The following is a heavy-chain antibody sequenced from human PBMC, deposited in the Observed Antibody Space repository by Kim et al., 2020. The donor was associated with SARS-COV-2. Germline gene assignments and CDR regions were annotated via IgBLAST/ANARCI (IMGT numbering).Heavy chain of an antibody. V-gene: IGHV3-74*01. CDR1: GFTFSSYW. Sequence: GGSLRRSCAASGFTFSSYWMHWVRQAPGKGLVWVSRINSDGSSTSYADSVKGRFTISRDNAKNTLYLQMNSLRAEDTAVYYCARAEWWYYDILTGYSYAFDIWGQGTMVTVSS. CDR2: INSDGSST. CDR3: ARAEWWYYDILTGYSYAFDI. D-gene: IGHD3-9*01. J-gene: IGHJ3*02.